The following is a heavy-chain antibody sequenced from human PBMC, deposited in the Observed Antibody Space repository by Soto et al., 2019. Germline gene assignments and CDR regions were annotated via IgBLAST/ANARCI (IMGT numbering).Heavy chain of an antibody. J-gene: IGHJ4*02. CDR2: ISSSSSYI. V-gene: IGHV3-21*01. Sequence: PGGSLRLSCAASGFTFSSYSMNWVRQAPGKGLEWVSSISSSSSYIYYADSVKGRFTISRDNAKNSLYLQMNSLRAEDTAVYYCARDYYDFWSGYYPSAFDYWGQGTLVTVSS. CDR3: ARDYYDFWSGYYPSAFDY. CDR1: GFTFSSYS. D-gene: IGHD3-3*01.